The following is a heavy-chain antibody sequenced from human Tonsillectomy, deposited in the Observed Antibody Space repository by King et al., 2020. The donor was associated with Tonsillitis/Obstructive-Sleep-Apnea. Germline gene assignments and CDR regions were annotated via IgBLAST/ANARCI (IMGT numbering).Heavy chain of an antibody. V-gene: IGHV4-34*01. CDR2: INHSGSS. CDR1: GGSFSGYY. CDR3: ARSTMFGVVITPLYFDF. Sequence: VQLLQWGAGLLKPSETLSLTCAVYGGSFSGYYWSWIRQPPGKGLEWIGGINHSGSSNYKPSLKSRVTISVDTSKNQFPLNLSSVTAADTAVYYCARSTMFGVVITPLYFDFWGQGTLVTVSS. J-gene: IGHJ4*02. D-gene: IGHD3-3*01.